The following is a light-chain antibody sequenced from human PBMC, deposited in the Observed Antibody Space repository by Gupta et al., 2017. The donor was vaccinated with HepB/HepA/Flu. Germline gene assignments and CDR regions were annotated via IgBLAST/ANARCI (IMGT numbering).Light chain of an antibody. V-gene: IGKV3-15*01. Sequence: EIVMTQSPATLSVSPGERATLSCRASQSVSSNLAWYKQKPGQAPRLHIYGASTRDTGVPARFSGSGYGTEFTLTISSRQSEDFAVYYCQHYKNWPPWTFGQGTKVEIK. CDR2: GAS. J-gene: IGKJ1*01. CDR1: QSVSSN. CDR3: QHYKNWPPWT.